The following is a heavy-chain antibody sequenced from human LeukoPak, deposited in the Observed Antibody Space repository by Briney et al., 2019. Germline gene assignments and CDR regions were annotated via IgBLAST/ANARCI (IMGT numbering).Heavy chain of an antibody. V-gene: IGHV4-34*01. D-gene: IGHD2-2*01. CDR3: ARGVPAATPSYYFDY. CDR2: INHSGST. J-gene: IGHJ4*02. Sequence: SETLSLTCAVYGGSFSGYYWSWIRQPPGKGLEWLGEINHSGSTNYNPSLKSRVTISVDTSKNQFSLKLNSVTAADTAVYYCARGVPAATPSYYFDYWGQGTLVTVSS. CDR1: GGSFSGYY.